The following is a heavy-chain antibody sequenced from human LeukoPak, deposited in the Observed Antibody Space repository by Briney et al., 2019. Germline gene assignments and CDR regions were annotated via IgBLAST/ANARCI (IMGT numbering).Heavy chain of an antibody. Sequence: SETLSLTCTVSGYSISSGYYWGWIRQPPGKGLEWIGSIFYSGSTNYNPSLKSRVTMSVDTSKNQFSLKLSSVTAADTAVYYCASSHYYDSSGLVFDIWGQGTMVTVSS. CDR3: ASSHYYDSSGLVFDI. J-gene: IGHJ3*02. D-gene: IGHD3-22*01. CDR2: IFYSGST. V-gene: IGHV4-38-2*02. CDR1: GYSISSGYY.